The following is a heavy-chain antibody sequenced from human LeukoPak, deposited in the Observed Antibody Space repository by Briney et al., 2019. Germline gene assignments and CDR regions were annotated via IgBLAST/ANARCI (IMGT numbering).Heavy chain of an antibody. V-gene: IGHV3-48*03. D-gene: IGHD6-19*01. CDR1: GFSFSDYE. CDR2: ISPSGGAI. CDR3: ARPSPGWAQNY. J-gene: IGHJ4*02. Sequence: PGGSLRLSCAASGFSFSDYEFNWVRQAPGKGLERVAYISPSGGAIDYADSVKGRFTVSRDNAKNSLSLQMNSLRAEDTALYYCARPSPGWAQNYWGQGALVTVS.